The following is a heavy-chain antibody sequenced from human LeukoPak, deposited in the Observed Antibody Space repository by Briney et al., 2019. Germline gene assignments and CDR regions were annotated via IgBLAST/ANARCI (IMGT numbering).Heavy chain of an antibody. CDR1: GFTFSSST. D-gene: IGHD4-17*01. J-gene: IGHJ5*02. V-gene: IGHV3-23*01. CDR2: ISGSGTTT. CDR3: AKDSRTTVNP. Sequence: GGSLRLSCAASGFTFSSSTLTWVRQAPGKGLEWVSSISGSGTTTYYADSVKGRFTISRDNSKNTLYLQMNSLRAEDTAVYYCAKDSRTTVNPWGQGTLVTVSS.